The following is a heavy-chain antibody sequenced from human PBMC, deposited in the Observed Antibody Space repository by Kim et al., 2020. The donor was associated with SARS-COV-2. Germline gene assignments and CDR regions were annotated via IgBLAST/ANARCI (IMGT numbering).Heavy chain of an antibody. CDR3: ARDRRYCSSTSCYAPYYYYYYGMDV. J-gene: IGHJ6*02. CDR2: IYYSGST. V-gene: IGHV4-31*03. Sequence: SETLSLTCTVSGGSISSGGYYWSWIRQHPGKGLEWIGYIYYSGSTYYNPSLKSRVTISVDTSKNQFSLKLSYVTAAETAVYYCARDRRYCSSTSCYAPYYYYYYGMDVWGQGTTVTVSS. CDR1: GGSISSGGYY. D-gene: IGHD2-2*01.